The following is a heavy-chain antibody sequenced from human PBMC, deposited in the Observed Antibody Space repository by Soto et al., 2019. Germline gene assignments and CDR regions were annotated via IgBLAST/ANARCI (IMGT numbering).Heavy chain of an antibody. D-gene: IGHD3-10*01. CDR1: GFTFSSYA. V-gene: IGHV3-23*01. CDR2: ISGSGGST. J-gene: IGHJ4*02. CDR3: AKVSHLLWLGEYSKSPGYFDY. Sequence: EVQLLESGGGLVQPGGSLRLSCAASGFTFSSYAMSWVRQAPGKGLEWVSAISGSGGSTYYADSVKGRFTISRDNSKNTLYLQMNSLRAEDTAVYYCAKVSHLLWLGEYSKSPGYFDYWGQGTLVTVSS.